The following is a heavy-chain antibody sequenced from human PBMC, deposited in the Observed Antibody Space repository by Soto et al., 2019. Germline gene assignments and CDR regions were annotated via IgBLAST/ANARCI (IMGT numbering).Heavy chain of an antibody. J-gene: IGHJ4*02. CDR3: ARDKYWYYVHYFVL. V-gene: IGHV3-11*01. CDR1: GFTFRNYY. D-gene: IGHD1-7*01. Sequence: PVGSLRLSCSACGFTFRNYYMTWMRQAPGKGLEWISTITSSGGSTYYAASVKGRVTISRDNANNSLYLQMTGLRAEDTALYYCARDKYWYYVHYFVLCGQRPLVTVSS. CDR2: ITSSGGST.